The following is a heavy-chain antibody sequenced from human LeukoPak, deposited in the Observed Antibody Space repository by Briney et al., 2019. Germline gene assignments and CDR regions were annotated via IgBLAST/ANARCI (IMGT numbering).Heavy chain of an antibody. V-gene: IGHV4-31*03. CDR1: GGSISSGGYY. CDR3: ARGDVTGPDY. CDR2: IYYSGST. Sequence: PSETLSLTCTVSGGSISSGGYYWSWIRQHPGKGLEWVGYIYYSGSTYYNPSLKSRVTISVDTSKNQFSLKLSSVTAADTAVYYCARGDVTGPDYWGQGTLVTVSS. D-gene: IGHD2-21*01. J-gene: IGHJ4*02.